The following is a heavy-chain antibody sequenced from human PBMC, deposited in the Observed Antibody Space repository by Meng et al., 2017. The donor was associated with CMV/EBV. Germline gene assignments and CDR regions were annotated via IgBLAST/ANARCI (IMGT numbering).Heavy chain of an antibody. D-gene: IGHD2-21*02. CDR3: AREGDNPFDY. J-gene: IGHJ4*02. V-gene: IGHV4-30-4*08. Sequence: LKESAPGLVNLSRPSPPPSTFPVAPTVISAYSWCCIRTPPGKGLEWIGYIYYDGSTYYHPSLKSPFTISVDTSKNQFSLKLSSVTAADTAVYYCAREGDNPFDYWGQGTLVTVSS. CDR2: IYYDGST. CDR1: VAPTVISAYS.